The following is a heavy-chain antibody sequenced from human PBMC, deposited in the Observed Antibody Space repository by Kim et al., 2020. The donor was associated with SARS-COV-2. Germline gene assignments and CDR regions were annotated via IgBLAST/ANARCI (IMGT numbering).Heavy chain of an antibody. CDR1: GFRFNDYG. D-gene: IGHD3-9*01. J-gene: IGHJ4*02. Sequence: GGSLRLSCVGSGFRFNDYGMQWVRQAPGKRLEWVAVISFEGTTKHYVDSVKGRFTISRDNSENTMYLEMSSLRPEDTAVYYCAKEVTPFYSDWLFDSWGQGTLVTVSS. CDR3: AKEVTPFYSDWLFDS. V-gene: IGHV3-30*18. CDR2: ISFEGTTK.